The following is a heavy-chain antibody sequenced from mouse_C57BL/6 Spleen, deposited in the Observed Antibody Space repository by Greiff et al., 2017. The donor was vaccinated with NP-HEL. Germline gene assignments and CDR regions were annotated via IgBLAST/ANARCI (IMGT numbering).Heavy chain of an antibody. V-gene: IGHV1-82*01. Sequence: VQLQQSGPELVKPGASVKISCKASGYAFSSSWMNWVKQRPGKGLEWIGRIYTGDGDTNYNGKFKGNATLTADKSSSTDYMQLSSLTSEDSDVDFCARGCYDLSWFAYWGQGTLVTVSA. CDR2: IYTGDGDT. D-gene: IGHD2-3*01. CDR3: ARGCYDLSWFAY. CDR1: GYAFSSSW. J-gene: IGHJ3*01.